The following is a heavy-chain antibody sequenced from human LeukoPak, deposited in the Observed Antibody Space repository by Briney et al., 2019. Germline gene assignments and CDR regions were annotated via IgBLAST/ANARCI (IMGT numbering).Heavy chain of an antibody. J-gene: IGHJ5*02. D-gene: IGHD6-13*01. CDR3: VTTAAAVFWFDP. CDR1: GFTFSSYS. CDR2: ISSSSSYI. V-gene: IGHV3-21*01. Sequence: GGSLRLSCAASGFTFSSYSMNWVRQAPGEGLEWVSSISSSSSYIYYADSVKGRFTISRDNAKNSLYLQMNSLRAEDTAVYYCVTTAAAVFWFDPWGQGTLVTVSS.